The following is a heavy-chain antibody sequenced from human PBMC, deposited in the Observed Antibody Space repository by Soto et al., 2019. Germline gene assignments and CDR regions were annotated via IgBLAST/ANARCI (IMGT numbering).Heavy chain of an antibody. CDR2: INPSGGST. J-gene: IGHJ4*02. Sequence: GASVKVSCKASGYTFTIYYMHWVRQAPGQGLEWMGIINPSGGSTSYAQMFQGRVTMTRDTSTSTVYMELSSLRSEDTAIYYCSRSRDRFDYWGQGTLVTVSS. CDR1: GYTFTIYY. V-gene: IGHV1-46*01. CDR3: SRSRDRFDY.